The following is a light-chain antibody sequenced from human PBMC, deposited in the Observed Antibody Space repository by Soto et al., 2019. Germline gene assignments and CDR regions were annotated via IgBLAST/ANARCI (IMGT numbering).Light chain of an antibody. Sequence: QSALTQPASVSGSPGQSITISCTGTSSDVGGYNYVSWYQQHPGKAPKLMIYDVSNRPSGVSNRFSGSKSGNTASLTISGLQADDAAYYYCSSYTSSSTVVFGGGTKLTVL. CDR1: SSDVGGYNY. J-gene: IGLJ2*01. CDR2: DVS. CDR3: SSYTSSSTVV. V-gene: IGLV2-14*01.